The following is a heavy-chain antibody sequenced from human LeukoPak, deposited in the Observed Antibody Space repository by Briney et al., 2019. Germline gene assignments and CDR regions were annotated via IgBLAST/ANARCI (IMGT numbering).Heavy chain of an antibody. CDR2: IYPGDSDT. CDR1: GYXFTSYW. Sequence: GESLKISCNGSGYXFTSYWIGWVRQMPGKGLEWMGIIYPGDSDTRYSPSFQGQVTISADKSISTAYLQWSSLKASDTAMYYCASARDYYDSTDAFDIWGQGTMVTVSS. CDR3: ASARDYYDSTDAFDI. J-gene: IGHJ3*02. D-gene: IGHD3-22*01. V-gene: IGHV5-51*01.